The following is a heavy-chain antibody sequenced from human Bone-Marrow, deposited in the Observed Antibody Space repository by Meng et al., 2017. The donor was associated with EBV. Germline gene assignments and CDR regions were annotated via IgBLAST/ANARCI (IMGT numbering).Heavy chain of an antibody. D-gene: IGHD6-19*01. V-gene: IGHV4-4*02. CDR1: GGSINSSNC. J-gene: IGHJ4*02. CDR2: IYHSGGT. Sequence: VRLQGSGPGLVKPSGTLSLTCAVSGGSINSSNCCVWVRQPPGKGLGCIGEIYHSGGTNPSLQSRVTISVDKAKNHFSLKLRSVTAADTAVYYCARNLLALAVNEDYFDFWGQGSLVTVSS. CDR3: ARNLLALAVNEDYFDF.